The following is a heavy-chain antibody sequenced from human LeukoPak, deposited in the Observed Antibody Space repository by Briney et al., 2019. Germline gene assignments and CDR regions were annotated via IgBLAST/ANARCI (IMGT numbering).Heavy chain of an antibody. CDR3: AKGYYDFWSGHFDY. CDR2: ISWNSGSI. Sequence: GGSLRLSCAASGFTFDDYAMHWVRQAPGKGLEWVSGISWNSGSIGYADSVKGRFTISRDNAKNSLYLQMNSLRAEDMALYYCAKGYYDFWSGHFDYWGQGTLVTVSS. D-gene: IGHD3-3*01. V-gene: IGHV3-9*03. J-gene: IGHJ4*02. CDR1: GFTFDDYA.